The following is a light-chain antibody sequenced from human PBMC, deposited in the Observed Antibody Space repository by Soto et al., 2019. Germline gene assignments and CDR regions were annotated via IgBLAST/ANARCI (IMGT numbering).Light chain of an antibody. CDR2: GAS. V-gene: IGKV3-20*01. CDR1: QSVSSSY. Sequence: EIVLTQSPGTLSLSPGERVTLSCRASQSVSSSYLAWYQQKPGQASRLLIYGASSRATGIPDRFSGTGSGTGFTLTISRLEPEDFAVYYCQQYGSSSLTFGGGTKVEIK. J-gene: IGKJ4*01. CDR3: QQYGSSSLT.